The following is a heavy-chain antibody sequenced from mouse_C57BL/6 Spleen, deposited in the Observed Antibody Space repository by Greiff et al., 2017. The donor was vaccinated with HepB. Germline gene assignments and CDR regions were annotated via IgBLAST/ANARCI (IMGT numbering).Heavy chain of an antibody. V-gene: IGHV1-15*01. J-gene: IGHJ1*03. CDR2: VDPETGGT. Sequence: VQLQQSGAELVRPGASVTLSCKASGYTFTDYEMHWVKQTPVHGLEWIGAVDPETGGTAYNQKFKGKAILTADKSSSTAYMEHRSLTSEDSAVYYCKRGDYYGRETGYFDVWGTGTTVTVSS. CDR1: GYTFTDYE. D-gene: IGHD1-1*01. CDR3: KRGDYYGRETGYFDV.